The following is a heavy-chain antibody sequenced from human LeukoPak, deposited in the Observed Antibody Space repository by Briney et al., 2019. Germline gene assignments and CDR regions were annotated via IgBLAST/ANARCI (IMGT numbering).Heavy chain of an antibody. V-gene: IGHV1-69-2*01. CDR1: GYTFTDYY. CDR2: VDPEDGET. D-gene: IGHD2-2*01. J-gene: IGHJ1*01. Sequence: AAVKVSCKASGYTFTDYYMHWVQQAPGKGLKWMGRVDPEDGETIYAEKFQGRVTITADTSTDTAYMELSSLRSEDTAVYYCATVYCSSTSCYPAEYFQHWGQGTLVTVSS. CDR3: ATVYCSSTSCYPAEYFQH.